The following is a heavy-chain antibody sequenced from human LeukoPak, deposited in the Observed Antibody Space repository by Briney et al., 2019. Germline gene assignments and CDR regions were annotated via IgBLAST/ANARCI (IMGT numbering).Heavy chain of an antibody. Sequence: SETLSLTCTVSGGSISSSTYYWGWIRQPPGKGLEWLGNIYYSGRTYYNPSLKNRLTISVDTSRNQFSLNLRSVTATDTAVYYCARLKSSYGDYYFDYWGQGTLVTVSS. V-gene: IGHV4-39*01. CDR2: IYYSGRT. D-gene: IGHD4-17*01. CDR1: GGSISSSTYY. CDR3: ARLKSSYGDYYFDY. J-gene: IGHJ4*02.